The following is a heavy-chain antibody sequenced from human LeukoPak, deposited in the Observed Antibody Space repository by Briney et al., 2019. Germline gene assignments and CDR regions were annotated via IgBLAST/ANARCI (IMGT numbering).Heavy chain of an antibody. J-gene: IGHJ5*02. CDR3: ARDWVYDSSGYYNNWFDP. D-gene: IGHD3-22*01. CDR2: INPNSGGT. Sequence: ASVKVSCKASGYTFTGYYMHWVRQAPGQGLEWMGWINPNSGGTNYAQKFQGRVTMTRDTSISTAYMELSRLRSDDTAVYYCARDWVYDSSGYYNNWFDPWGQGTLVTVSS. CDR1: GYTFTGYY. V-gene: IGHV1-2*02.